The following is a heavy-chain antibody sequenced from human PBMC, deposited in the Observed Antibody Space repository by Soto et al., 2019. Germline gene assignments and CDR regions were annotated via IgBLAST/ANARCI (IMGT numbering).Heavy chain of an antibody. V-gene: IGHV1-69*13. CDR3: ATAYCSGGSCYRYYSDY. CDR1: GGTFSSYA. Sequence: ASVKVSCKASGGTFSSYAISWVRQAPGQGLEWMGGIIPIFGTANYAQKFQGRVTTTADESTSTTYMELSSLRSEDTAVYYCATAYCSGGSCYRYYSDYWGQGTLVTVSS. J-gene: IGHJ4*02. D-gene: IGHD2-15*01. CDR2: IIPIFGTA.